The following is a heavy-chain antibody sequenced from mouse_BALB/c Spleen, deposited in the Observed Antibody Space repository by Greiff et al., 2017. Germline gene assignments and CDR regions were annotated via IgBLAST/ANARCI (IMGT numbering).Heavy chain of an antibody. D-gene: IGHD2-10*02. Sequence: QVQLQQSGPGLVQPSQSLSITCTVSGFSLTSYGVHWVRQSPGKGLEWLGVIWSGGSTDYNAAFISRLSISKYNSKSQVFFKMNSLQANDTAIYYCARNLRYGNRYYAMDYWGQGTSVTVSS. V-gene: IGHV2-2*02. CDR1: GFSLTSYG. CDR2: IWSGGST. CDR3: ARNLRYGNRYYAMDY. J-gene: IGHJ4*01.